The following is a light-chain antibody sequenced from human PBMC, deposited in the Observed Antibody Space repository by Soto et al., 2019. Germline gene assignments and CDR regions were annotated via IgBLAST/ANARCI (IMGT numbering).Light chain of an antibody. V-gene: IGLV2-8*01. CDR1: SSDVGAYNY. J-gene: IGLJ3*02. Sequence: QSVLTQPPSASGSPGQSVTISCTGTSSDVGAYNYVSWYQQHAGKAPKLVIYEVTKRPSGVPDRFSGSKSANTASLTVSGLQAEDEADYYCSPFASSNTWVFGGGTKVTVL. CDR3: SPFASSNTWV. CDR2: EVT.